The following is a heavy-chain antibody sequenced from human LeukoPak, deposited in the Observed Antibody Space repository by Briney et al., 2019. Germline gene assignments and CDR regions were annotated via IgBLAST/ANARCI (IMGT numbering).Heavy chain of an antibody. CDR3: ARSAKMALITMVRGVHHPFVY. D-gene: IGHD3-10*01. CDR2: IYTSGST. V-gene: IGHV4-61*02. J-gene: IGHJ4*02. CDR1: GGSISSGSYY. Sequence: NSSGTLSLTCTVSGGSISSGSYYWSWVRQPAGKGLEWIGRIYTSGSTNYNPSLKSRVTISVDTSKNQFSLKLSSVTAADTAVYYCARSAKMALITMVRGVHHPFVYWGQGTLVTVSS.